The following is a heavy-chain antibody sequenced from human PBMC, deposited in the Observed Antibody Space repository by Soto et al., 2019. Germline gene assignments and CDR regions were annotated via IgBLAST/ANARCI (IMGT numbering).Heavy chain of an antibody. CDR2: MNPNSGNT. D-gene: IGHD5-18*01. Sequence: ASVKDSCKASGYTFTSYDINWVRQATGQGLEWMGWMNPNSGNTGYAQKFQGRVTMTRNTSISTAYMELSSLRSEDTAVYYCARVGSSGYSNYFDYWGQGTLVTVSS. CDR3: ARVGSSGYSNYFDY. V-gene: IGHV1-8*02. CDR1: GYTFTSYD. J-gene: IGHJ4*02.